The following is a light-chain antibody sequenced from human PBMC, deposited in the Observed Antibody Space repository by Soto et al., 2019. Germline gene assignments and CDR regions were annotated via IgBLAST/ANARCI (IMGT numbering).Light chain of an antibody. CDR1: QSVSSS. Sequence: EIVLTQSPGTLSLSPGEGATLSCRASQSVSSSLAWYQQKPGLTPRLLIYGASTGATGIPDRFSGSGSGTDFPLTITRLEPEDFAVYYCQQYVTSPGTFGQGTKVEIK. CDR3: QQYVTSPGT. CDR2: GAS. J-gene: IGKJ1*01. V-gene: IGKV3-20*01.